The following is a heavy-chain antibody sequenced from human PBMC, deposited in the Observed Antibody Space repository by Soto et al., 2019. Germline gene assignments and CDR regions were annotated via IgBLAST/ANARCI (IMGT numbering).Heavy chain of an antibody. Sequence: GGSLRLSCAASGFTFSSYGMHWVRQAPGKGLEWVAVIWYDGSNKYYADSVKGRFTISRDNSKNTLYLQMNSLRAEDTAVYYCARDSQTLYYYYGMDVWGQGTTVTVSS. J-gene: IGHJ6*02. CDR1: GFTFSSYG. CDR3: ARDSQTLYYYYGMDV. CDR2: IWYDGSNK. V-gene: IGHV3-33*01.